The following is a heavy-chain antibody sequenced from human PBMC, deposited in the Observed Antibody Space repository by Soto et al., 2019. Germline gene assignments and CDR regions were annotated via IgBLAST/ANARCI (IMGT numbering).Heavy chain of an antibody. V-gene: IGHV1-69*13. CDR1: GGTFSSYA. D-gene: IGHD3-22*01. CDR2: IIPIFGTA. CDR3: ARGRVVVNREYYFDY. J-gene: IGHJ4*02. Sequence: SVKVSCKASGGTFSSYAISWVRQAPGQGLEWMGGIIPIFGTANYAQKFQGRVTITADESTSTAYMELSSLRSEDTAVYYCARGRVVVNREYYFDYWGQGTLVTVSS.